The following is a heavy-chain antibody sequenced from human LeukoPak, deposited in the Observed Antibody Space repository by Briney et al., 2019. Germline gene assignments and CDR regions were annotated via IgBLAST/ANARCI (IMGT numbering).Heavy chain of an antibody. CDR3: AREDGSGSYYSFPY. Sequence: GSLRLSCAASGFTFSTYAMSWVRQPPGKGLEWIGEIYHSGSTNYNPSLKSRVTISVDKSKNQFSLKLSSVTAADTAVYYCAREDGSGSYYSFPYWGQGTLVTVSS. J-gene: IGHJ4*02. CDR1: GFTFSTYAM. D-gene: IGHD3-10*01. CDR2: IYHSGST. V-gene: IGHV4-4*02.